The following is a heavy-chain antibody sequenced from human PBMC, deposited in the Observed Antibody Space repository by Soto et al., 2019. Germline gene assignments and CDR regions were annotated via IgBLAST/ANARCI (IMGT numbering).Heavy chain of an antibody. CDR3: AVVLPSPS. J-gene: IGHJ5*02. Sequence: GGSLRLSCAASTFISYWMHWVRQAPGKGLVWVSRINSDGSDTAYADSVKGRFTISRDNAKNTLFLQMNNLRAEDTAVYYCAVVLPSPSWGQGVLVTVSS. V-gene: IGHV3-74*01. CDR2: INSDGSDT. CDR1: TFISYW. D-gene: IGHD2-2*01.